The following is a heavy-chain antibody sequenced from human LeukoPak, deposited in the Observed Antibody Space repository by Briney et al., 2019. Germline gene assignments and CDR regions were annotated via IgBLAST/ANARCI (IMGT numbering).Heavy chain of an antibody. CDR2: IKQDGSEK. CDR1: GFTFSSYS. CDR3: ARGSYYDYVWGSYRYTLRYFDY. Sequence: PGGSLRLSCAASGFTFSSYSMNWVRQAPGKGLEWVANIKQDGSEKYYVDSVKGRFTISRDNAKNSLYLQMNSLRAEDTAVYYCARGSYYDYVWGSYRYTLRYFDYWGQGTLVTVSS. D-gene: IGHD3-16*02. V-gene: IGHV3-7*01. J-gene: IGHJ4*02.